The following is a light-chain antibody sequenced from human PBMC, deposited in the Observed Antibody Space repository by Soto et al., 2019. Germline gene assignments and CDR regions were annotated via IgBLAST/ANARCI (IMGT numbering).Light chain of an antibody. J-gene: IGLJ2*01. CDR2: DNS. CDR1: NSNIGAGYD. V-gene: IGLV1-40*01. CDR3: QSYDSSLSGNVV. Sequence: QAVVTQPPSVSGAPGQRVTVSCTGNNSNIGAGYDVHWYQQLPGTAPKPLIYDNSNRPSGVPDRFSGSKSGTSASLAITGLQAEDEADYYCQSYDSSLSGNVVFGGGTKVTVL.